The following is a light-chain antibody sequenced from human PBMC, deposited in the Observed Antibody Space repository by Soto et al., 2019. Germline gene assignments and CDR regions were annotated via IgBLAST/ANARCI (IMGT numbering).Light chain of an antibody. CDR2: GAS. V-gene: IGKV3-15*01. Sequence: MAQSPAAPSVSPRERGTPSSRASQSVNSNLAWYQRKPGQAPRLLLYGASTRATGIPARFSGSASGTEFTLTISSLQSEDSAVYYCQQYNDWPLTFGGGTKVDIK. CDR1: QSVNSN. J-gene: IGKJ4*01. CDR3: QQYNDWPLT.